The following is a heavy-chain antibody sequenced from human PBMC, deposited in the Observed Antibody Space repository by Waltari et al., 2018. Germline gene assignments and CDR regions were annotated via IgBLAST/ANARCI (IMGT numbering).Heavy chain of an antibody. D-gene: IGHD1-26*01. CDR3: ARAHSGSYSYVNWFDP. J-gene: IGHJ5*02. V-gene: IGHV4-4*07. CDR2: FYTSGST. Sequence: QVQLQESGPGLVKPSETLSLTCTVSGGSINSYYWSWIRQPAGKGLEWIGRFYTSGSTNYNPSLKSRVSMSVDTSKKQFSLKLSSVTAADTAVYYCARAHSGSYSYVNWFDPWGQGALVTVSS. CDR1: GGSINSYY.